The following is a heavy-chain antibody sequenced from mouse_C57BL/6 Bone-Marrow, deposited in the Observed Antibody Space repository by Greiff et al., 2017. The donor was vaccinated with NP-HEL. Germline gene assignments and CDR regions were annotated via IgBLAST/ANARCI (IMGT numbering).Heavy chain of an antibody. J-gene: IGHJ2*01. CDR3: ARDHYYGSSFDY. CDR1: GFTFSDYY. CDR2: INYDGSCT. V-gene: IGHV5-16*01. D-gene: IGHD1-1*01. Sequence: DVMLVESEGGLVQPGSSMKLSCTASGFTFSDYYMAWVRQVPEKGLEWVANINYDGSCTYYLDSLKSRFIISRDNATNIIYLQMSSLKSEDTATYYCARDHYYGSSFDYWGQGTTLTVSS.